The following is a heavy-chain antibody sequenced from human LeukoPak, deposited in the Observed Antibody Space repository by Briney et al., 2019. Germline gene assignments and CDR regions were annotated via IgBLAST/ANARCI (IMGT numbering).Heavy chain of an antibody. Sequence: SETLSLTCTVSGGSISSSSYYWGWIRQPPGKGLKWIGSIYYSGSTYYNPSLKSRVTISVDTSKNQFSLKLSSVTAADTAVYYCARPGYSGYDPVNWFDPWGQGTLVTVSS. CDR2: IYYSGST. D-gene: IGHD5-12*01. J-gene: IGHJ5*02. V-gene: IGHV4-39*07. CDR3: ARPGYSGYDPVNWFDP. CDR1: GGSISSSSYY.